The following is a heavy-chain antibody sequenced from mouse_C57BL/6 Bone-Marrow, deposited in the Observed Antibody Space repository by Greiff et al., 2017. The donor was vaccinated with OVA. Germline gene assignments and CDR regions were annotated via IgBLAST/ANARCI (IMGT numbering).Heavy chain of an antibody. Sequence: EVQLVESGGGLVKPGGSLKLSCAASGFTFSDYGMHWVRQAPEKGLEWVAYISSGSSTIYYADTVKGRFTISRDNAKNTLFLQMTSLRSEDTAMYYCARPDSNYVVYAMDYWGQGTSVTVSS. CDR2: ISSGSSTI. J-gene: IGHJ4*01. CDR3: ARPDSNYVVYAMDY. D-gene: IGHD2-5*01. V-gene: IGHV5-17*01. CDR1: GFTFSDYG.